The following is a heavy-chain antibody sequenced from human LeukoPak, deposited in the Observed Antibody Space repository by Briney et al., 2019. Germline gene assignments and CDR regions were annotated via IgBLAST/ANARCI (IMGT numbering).Heavy chain of an antibody. CDR3: ARGGSYYPPIPDY. CDR1: GYTFTGYY. CDR2: INPNSGGT. J-gene: IGHJ4*02. D-gene: IGHD1-26*01. Sequence: APVTVSCKASGYTFTGYYMHWVRQAPGQGLEWMGWINPNSGGTNYAQKFQGRVTMTRDTSISTAYMELSRLRSDDTAVYYCARGGSYYPPIPDYWGQGTLVTVSS. V-gene: IGHV1-2*02.